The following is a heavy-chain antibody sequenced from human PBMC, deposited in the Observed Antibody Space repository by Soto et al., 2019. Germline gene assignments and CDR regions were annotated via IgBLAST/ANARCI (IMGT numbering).Heavy chain of an antibody. CDR3: ANLENDRIDYGARRGAFDI. CDR2: ISDDGSNK. CDR1: GFTFSSYG. J-gene: IGHJ3*02. D-gene: IGHD4-17*01. Sequence: QVQLVASGGGVVRPGRSLRLSCAASGFTFSSYGMHWVRQAPGKGLEWVAGISDDGSNKYYADSVKSRFTISTDNSKNTLYLLMNSLRAEETAVYYCANLENDRIDYGARRGAFDIWGQGTMVTVSS. V-gene: IGHV3-30*18.